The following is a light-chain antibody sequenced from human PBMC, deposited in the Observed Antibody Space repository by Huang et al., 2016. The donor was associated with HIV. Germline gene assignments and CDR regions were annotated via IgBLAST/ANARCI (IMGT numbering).Light chain of an antibody. CDR1: QNINTY. V-gene: IGKV1-39*01. CDR2: SAS. CDR3: QQGYSALIT. Sequence: DILPTQSPSSLSASVGDRVTITCRASQNINTYLNWYQQKPGKAPNLLIHSASTLQTGVPSRFSGSGSGTDFTLTVNSLQPEDSATYYCQQGYSALITFGQGTRL. J-gene: IGKJ5*01.